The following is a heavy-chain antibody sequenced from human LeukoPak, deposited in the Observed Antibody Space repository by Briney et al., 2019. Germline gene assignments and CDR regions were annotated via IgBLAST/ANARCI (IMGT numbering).Heavy chain of an antibody. Sequence: AAVKVSCMASGYTFTKYYIYWVRQAPGQRPEWMGLINPGGDNTNYAQNFQGRVTMPSDTSTRTVYMELSSLRSEDTAIYYCARIRDGYNDAYDIWSQPTVVTVPS. J-gene: IGHJ3*02. CDR3: ARIRDGYNDAYDI. D-gene: IGHD5-24*01. V-gene: IGHV1-46*01. CDR1: GYTFTKYY. CDR2: INPGGDNT.